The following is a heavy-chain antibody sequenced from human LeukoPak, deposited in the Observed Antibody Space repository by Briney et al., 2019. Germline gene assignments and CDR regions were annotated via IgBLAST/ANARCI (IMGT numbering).Heavy chain of an antibody. Sequence: GGSLRLSCAASGFTFSSYSINWVRQAPGKGLEWVSGISGSGATTHYADSVKGRFTISRDNSKKTLYLQMNSLRAEDTAVYYCAKDRRIAAPYNFDYWGQGTLVTVSS. CDR3: AKDRRIAAPYNFDY. D-gene: IGHD6-13*01. V-gene: IGHV3-23*01. CDR2: ISGSGATT. CDR1: GFTFSSYS. J-gene: IGHJ4*02.